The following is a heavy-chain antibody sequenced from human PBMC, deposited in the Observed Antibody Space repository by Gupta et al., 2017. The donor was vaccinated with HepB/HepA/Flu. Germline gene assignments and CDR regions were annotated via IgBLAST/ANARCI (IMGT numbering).Heavy chain of an antibody. CDR1: GFRFKTYG. CDR3: ARDGPHYDIDV. J-gene: IGHJ6*02. CDR2: IRYEGSDDK. V-gene: IGHV3-33*01. Sequence: QVQLVESGGDVVQPGRSLRLSCAASGFRFKTYGMHWVRRAPGKGLEWVAFIRYEGSDDKYYVDSVKGRFTISRDNSRNMLYLQMNSLIVDDTAVYFCARDGPHYDIDVWGQGTTVTVS.